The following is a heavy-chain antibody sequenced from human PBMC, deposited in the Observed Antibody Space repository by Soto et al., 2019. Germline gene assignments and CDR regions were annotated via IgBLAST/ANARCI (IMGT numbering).Heavy chain of an antibody. J-gene: IGHJ4*02. CDR1: GGSISSGGYS. CDR3: ARVEGGYCSGGSCPPDY. Sequence: SETLSLTCAVSGGSISSGGYSWSWIRQPPGKGLEWIGYIYHSGSTYYNPSLKSRVTISVDTSKNQFSLKLSSVTAADTAVYYCARVEGGYCSGGSCPPDYWGQGTLVTVSS. D-gene: IGHD2-15*01. V-gene: IGHV4-30-2*01. CDR2: IYHSGST.